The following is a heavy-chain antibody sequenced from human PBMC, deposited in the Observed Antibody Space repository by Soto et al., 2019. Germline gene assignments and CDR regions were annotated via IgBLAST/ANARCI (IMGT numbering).Heavy chain of an antibody. CDR2: ISYDGSYK. J-gene: IGHJ4*02. V-gene: IGHV3-30*18. Sequence: QVQLVESGGGVVQPGRSLRLSCAASGFTFSDYGMHWVRQAPGKGLEWVAVISYDGSYKYYADSVKGRFTISRDNSKTTLYLQMNSLRPEDTAVYYCAKWSGGFDYWGQGTLVTVSS. CDR3: AKWSGGFDY. CDR1: GFTFSDYG.